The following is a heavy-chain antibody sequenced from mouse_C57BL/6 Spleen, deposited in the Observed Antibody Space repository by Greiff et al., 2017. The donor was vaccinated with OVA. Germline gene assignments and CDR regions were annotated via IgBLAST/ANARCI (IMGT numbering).Heavy chain of an antibody. J-gene: IGHJ2*01. CDR1: GYTFTSYW. D-gene: IGHD3-1*01. V-gene: IGHV1-50*01. CDR2: IDPSDSYT. CDR3: ASSGLKEYYFDY. Sequence: QVQLQQPGAELVKPGASVKLSCKASGYTFTSYWMQWVKQRPGQGLEWIGEIDPSDSYTNYNQKFKGKATLTVDTPSSTAYMQLSSLTSEDSAVYYCASSGLKEYYFDYWGQGTTLTVSS.